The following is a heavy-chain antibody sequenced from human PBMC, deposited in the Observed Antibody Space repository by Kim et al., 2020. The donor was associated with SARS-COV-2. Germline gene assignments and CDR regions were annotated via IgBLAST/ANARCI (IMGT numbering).Heavy chain of an antibody. V-gene: IGHV3-11*06. J-gene: IGHJ4*02. Sequence: SVKGRLTIARDNAKNSLYLQRNSLRAEDTAVYYCARDRYSGSYYARFDYWGQGTLVTVSS. CDR3: ARDRYSGSYYARFDY. D-gene: IGHD1-26*01.